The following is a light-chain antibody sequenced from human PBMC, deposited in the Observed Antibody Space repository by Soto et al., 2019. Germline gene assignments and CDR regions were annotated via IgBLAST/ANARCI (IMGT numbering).Light chain of an antibody. CDR3: FLSYSVA. J-gene: IGLJ2*01. Sequence: QAVVTQEPSLTVSPGPAGTLTCGCSTGAVTSGHYPYWFHQKPGQAPRTLIFDTSNKHSWAYARFSGSLLGGKAALALSGAQPEDEANYYCFLSYSVAFGGGTKLTVL. CDR1: TGAVTSGHY. CDR2: DTS. V-gene: IGLV7-46*01.